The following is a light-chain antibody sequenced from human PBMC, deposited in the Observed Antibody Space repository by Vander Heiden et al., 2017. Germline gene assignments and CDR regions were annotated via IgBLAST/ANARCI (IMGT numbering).Light chain of an antibody. CDR3: LLYYAGAQV. J-gene: IGLJ2*01. CDR1: TAAVTSGYY. V-gene: IGLV7-43*01. Sequence: QTVVPQEPSLTVSPGGTVTLTCASSTAAVTSGYYPNWFQQKPGQPPMSLIYSTSNKHSWTPARFSGSLLGDKAALTLSGVQPEDEAEYYCLLYYAGAQVFGGGTKLTVL. CDR2: STS.